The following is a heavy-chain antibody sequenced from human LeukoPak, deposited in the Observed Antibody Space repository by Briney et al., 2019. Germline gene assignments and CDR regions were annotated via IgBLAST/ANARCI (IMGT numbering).Heavy chain of an antibody. CDR1: GYTLTELS. CDR3: ATESRLPYYYYYGMDV. CDR2: FDPEDGET. Sequence: ASVKVSCKVSGYTLTELSMHWVRQAPGKGLEWMGGFDPEDGETIYAQKFQGRVTMTEDTSTDTAYMELSSLRSEDTAVYYCATESRLPYYYYYGMDVWGQGTTVTVSS. J-gene: IGHJ6*02. D-gene: IGHD4-11*01. V-gene: IGHV1-24*01.